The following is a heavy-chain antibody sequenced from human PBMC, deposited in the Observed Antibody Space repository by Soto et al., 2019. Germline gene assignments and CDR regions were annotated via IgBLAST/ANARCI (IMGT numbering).Heavy chain of an antibody. CDR3: AHKGGRGAGMDV. D-gene: IGHD2-15*01. V-gene: IGHV2-5*02. Sequence: QITLKESGPTLVKPTQTLTLTCTFSGFSLSSSGVGVGWIRQPPGKAPEWLALIYWDEDKRYSPSLKTRLTLAKDTSTNEVVLTMTNMDPVDTGTYYCAHKGGRGAGMDVWGQGTTVTVSS. CDR1: GFSLSSSGVG. CDR2: IYWDEDK. J-gene: IGHJ6*02.